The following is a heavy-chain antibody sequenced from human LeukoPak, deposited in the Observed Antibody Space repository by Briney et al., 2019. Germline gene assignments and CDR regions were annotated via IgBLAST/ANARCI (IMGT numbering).Heavy chain of an antibody. J-gene: IGHJ4*02. D-gene: IGHD2-21*01. CDR2: ISYNGNNK. CDR1: GFTFSSFA. V-gene: IGHV3-30-3*01. CDR3: ARECCGNLKYFDY. Sequence: PGMSLRLSCAASGFTFSSFAIHWVRQAPGKGLEWVAIISYNGNNKFYADSVKGRFIISRDNSKNTLYLQMNSLRADDTAMYCCARECCGNLKYFDYWGQGSLVTVSS.